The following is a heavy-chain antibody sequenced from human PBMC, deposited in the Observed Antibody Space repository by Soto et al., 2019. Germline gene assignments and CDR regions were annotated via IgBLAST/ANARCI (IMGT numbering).Heavy chain of an antibody. CDR1: GFTFSSYA. Sequence: PGGSLRLSCAASGFTFSSYAMSWVRQAPGKGLEWVSAISGGGGSTYYADSVKGRFTISRDNSKNTLYLQMNSLRAEDTAVYYCAKDSISITMIVVEWFDPWGQGTLVTVSS. D-gene: IGHD3-22*01. J-gene: IGHJ5*02. CDR2: ISGGGGST. CDR3: AKDSISITMIVVEWFDP. V-gene: IGHV3-23*01.